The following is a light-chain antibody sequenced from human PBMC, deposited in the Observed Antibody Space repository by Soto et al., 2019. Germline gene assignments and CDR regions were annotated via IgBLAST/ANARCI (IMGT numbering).Light chain of an antibody. CDR2: EVS. CDR1: SSDVGSYSL. J-gene: IGLJ1*01. V-gene: IGLV2-23*02. CDR3: CSYAGSSTYV. Sequence: QSVLTQPASVSGSPGESITISCTGTSSDVGSYSLVSWYQQHPGKAPKLMLYEVSKRPSGVSNRFSGSKSGNTASLTISGLQGEDEADYYCCSYAGSSTYVFGTGTKVTVL.